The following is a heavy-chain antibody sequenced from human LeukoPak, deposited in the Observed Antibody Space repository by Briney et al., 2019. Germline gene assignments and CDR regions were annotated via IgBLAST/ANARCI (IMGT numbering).Heavy chain of an antibody. CDR1: GFSFPSYA. CDR2: IWYDGTNT. V-gene: IGHV3-33*06. CDR3: AKDLLAVAGTPYYYYGMDV. D-gene: IGHD6-19*01. J-gene: IGHJ6*02. Sequence: GGSLRLSCAASGFSFPSYAMHWVRQAPGKGLEWVAVIWYDGTNTDYGDSLKGRFTISRDNSKNTLYLQMNSLRAEDTAVYYCAKDLLAVAGTPYYYYGMDVWGQGTTVTVSS.